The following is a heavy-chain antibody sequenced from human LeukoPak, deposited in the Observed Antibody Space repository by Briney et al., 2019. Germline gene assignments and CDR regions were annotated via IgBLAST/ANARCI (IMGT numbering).Heavy chain of an antibody. CDR1: GFTFSSYW. Sequence: GGSLRLSCAASGFTFSSYWMHWVRQAPGKGLVWVSRINSDGSSTSYADSVKGQFTISRDNAKNTLYLQMNSLRAEDTAVYYCASTKPSYGDPDVRFDYWGQGTLVTVSS. D-gene: IGHD4-17*01. V-gene: IGHV3-74*01. CDR3: ASTKPSYGDPDVRFDY. J-gene: IGHJ4*02. CDR2: INSDGSST.